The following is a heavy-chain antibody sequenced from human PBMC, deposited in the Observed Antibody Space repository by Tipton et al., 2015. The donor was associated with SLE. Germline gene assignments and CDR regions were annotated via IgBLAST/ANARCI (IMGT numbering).Heavy chain of an antibody. V-gene: IGHV4-59*01. CDR1: GGSISSYY. D-gene: IGHD5-12*01. Sequence: GLVKPSETLSLTCTVSGGSISSYYWSWIRQPPGKGLEWIGYIYYSGSTNYNPSLKSRVTISVDTSKNQFSLKLSSVTAADTAVYYCAREASVATIRYYFDYWGQGTLVTVSS. J-gene: IGHJ4*02. CDR3: AREASVATIRYYFDY. CDR2: IYYSGST.